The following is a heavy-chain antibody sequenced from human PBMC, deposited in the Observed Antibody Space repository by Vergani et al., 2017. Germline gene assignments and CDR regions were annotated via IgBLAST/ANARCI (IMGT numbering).Heavy chain of an antibody. J-gene: IGHJ4*02. Sequence: VQLVESGGGLVQPGGSLRLSCAASGFTFSSYAMSWVRQAPGKGLEWVSAISGSGGSTYYADSVKGRFTISRDNSKDTLYLEMNSLRAEDTAVYYCANKEMATTPFDYWGQGTLVTVSS. D-gene: IGHD5-24*01. CDR1: GFTFSSYA. V-gene: IGHV3-23*04. CDR3: ANKEMATTPFDY. CDR2: ISGSGGST.